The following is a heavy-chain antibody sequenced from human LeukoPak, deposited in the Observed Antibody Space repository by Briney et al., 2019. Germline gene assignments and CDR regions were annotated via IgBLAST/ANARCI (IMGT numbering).Heavy chain of an antibody. Sequence: PGGSLRLSCAASGFTFSSYGMHWVRQAPGKGLEWVAFIRYDGSNKYYADSVKGRFTISRDNAKNSPYLQMNSLRAEDTAVYYCARHYDILTGYSPFRHWGQGTLVTVSS. CDR1: GFTFSSYG. V-gene: IGHV3-30*02. D-gene: IGHD3-9*01. J-gene: IGHJ1*01. CDR2: IRYDGSNK. CDR3: ARHYDILTGYSPFRH.